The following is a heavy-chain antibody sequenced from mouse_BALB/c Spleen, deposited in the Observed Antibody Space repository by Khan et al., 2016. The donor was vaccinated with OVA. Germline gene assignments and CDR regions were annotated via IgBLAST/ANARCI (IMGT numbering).Heavy chain of an antibody. V-gene: IGHV3-2*02. Sequence: EVELVESGPGLVKPSQSLSLSCTVTGYSITSNYAWNWIRQFPGNKLEWMGYISYSGSTTYNPYFKSRISITRDTSKNQFFLQLKSVTTEDTATYYCARGNYYGYYFDYWGQGTSLTVSS. CDR2: ISYSGST. CDR3: ARGNYYGYYFDY. D-gene: IGHD1-1*01. CDR1: GYSITSNYA. J-gene: IGHJ2*02.